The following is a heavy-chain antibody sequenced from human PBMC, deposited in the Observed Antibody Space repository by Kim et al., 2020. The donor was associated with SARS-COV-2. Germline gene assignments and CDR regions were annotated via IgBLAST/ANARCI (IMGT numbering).Heavy chain of an antibody. CDR2: ISAYSGDT. D-gene: IGHD3-10*01. CDR1: GYTFTTYG. CDR3: VRESDAGGYIYFHH. J-gene: IGHJ1*01. V-gene: IGHV1-18*01. Sequence: ASVKVSCKTSGYTFTTYGISWVRQAPGQGLEWMGWISAYSGDTQSSQNFQGRVIMTRDTFTSTAYMELRSLRPDDTAVYYCVRESDAGGYIYFHHWGQGTLVTVSS.